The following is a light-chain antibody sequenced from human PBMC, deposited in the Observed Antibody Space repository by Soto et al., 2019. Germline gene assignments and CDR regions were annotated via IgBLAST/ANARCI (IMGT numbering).Light chain of an antibody. Sequence: QSVLXQPPSVSAAPGQKVTISCSGSSSNIGGNSVSWYQQLPGTAPKLLIYDDNKRPSGIPDRFSGSKSGTSATLGITGFQTGDEADYYCGSWDSSLSAYVFGTGTKV. CDR3: GSWDSSLSAYV. CDR2: DDN. V-gene: IGLV1-51*01. CDR1: SSNIGGNS. J-gene: IGLJ1*01.